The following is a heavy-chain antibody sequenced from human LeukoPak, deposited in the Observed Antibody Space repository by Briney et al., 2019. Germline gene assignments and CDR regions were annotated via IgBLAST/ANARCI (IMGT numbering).Heavy chain of an antibody. Sequence: ASVKVSRKASGYTFTSYDINWVRQATGQGLEWMGWMNPNSGNTGYAQKFQGRVTMTRTTSTTTAYMELSSLRSEGTAVYYCASSPCRSSTSCPRDCGFLAGNRVYYYYYGMDVWGQGTTVTVSS. CDR2: MNPNSGNT. CDR3: ASSPCRSSTSCPRDCGFLAGNRVYYYYYGMDV. J-gene: IGHJ6*02. D-gene: IGHD2-2*01. CDR1: GYTFTSYD. V-gene: IGHV1-8*01.